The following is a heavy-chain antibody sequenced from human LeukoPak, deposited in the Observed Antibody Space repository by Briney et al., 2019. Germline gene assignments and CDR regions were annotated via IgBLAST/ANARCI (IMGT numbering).Heavy chain of an antibody. V-gene: IGHV4-34*01. D-gene: IGHD6-13*01. CDR2: INHSGST. CDR1: GGSFSGYY. CDR3: ARRPRFYSSRSYYYYYYMDV. J-gene: IGHJ6*03. Sequence: SETLSLTCAVYGGSFSGYYRSWIRQPPGKGLEWIGEINHSGSTNYNPSLKSRVTISVDTSKNQFSLKLSSVTAADTAVYYCARRPRFYSSRSYYYYYYMDVWGKGTTVTVSS.